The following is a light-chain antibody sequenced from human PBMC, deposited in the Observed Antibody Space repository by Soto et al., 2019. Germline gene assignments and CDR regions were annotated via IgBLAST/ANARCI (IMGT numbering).Light chain of an antibody. Sequence: QSALTQPASVSGSPGQTITISCTGTSSDVGGYNYVYWYQQHPGKAPNLLIYEVINRPSGVSNRFSGSKSGNTASLTISGLQAEADADYHCSSYTSDSTRVFGGGTKLTVL. J-gene: IGLJ3*02. CDR2: EVI. CDR3: SSYTSDSTRV. V-gene: IGLV2-14*01. CDR1: SSDVGGYNY.